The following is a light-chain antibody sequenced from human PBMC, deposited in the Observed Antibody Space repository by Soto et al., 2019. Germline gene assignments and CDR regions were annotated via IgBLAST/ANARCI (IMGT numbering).Light chain of an antibody. CDR1: QSISSW. J-gene: IGKJ2*01. V-gene: IGKV1-5*03. CDR2: KAP. Sequence: DIQMTQSPSTLSASVGDRVTITCRASQSISSWLAWYQQKPGKAPKLLIYKAPSLESGVPSRFSGSESGPEFALTISSLQPDDFATYYCQQYNSYSPYTFGQGTKLEIK. CDR3: QQYNSYSPYT.